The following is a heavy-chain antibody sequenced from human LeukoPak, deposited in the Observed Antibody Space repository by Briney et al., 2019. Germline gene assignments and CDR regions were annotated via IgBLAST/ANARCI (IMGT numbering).Heavy chain of an antibody. J-gene: IGHJ4*02. CDR3: ARHERKRLMDFDY. Sequence: SETLSPTCTVSGGSISSYYWSWIRQPPGKGLEWIGYIYNSGRTNYNPSPKSRVNISVDTSNNLFSLKLSSVTAADTAVYYCARHERKRLMDFDYWGQGTLVTVSS. CDR1: GGSISSYY. V-gene: IGHV4-59*08. D-gene: IGHD2-8*01. CDR2: IYNSGRT.